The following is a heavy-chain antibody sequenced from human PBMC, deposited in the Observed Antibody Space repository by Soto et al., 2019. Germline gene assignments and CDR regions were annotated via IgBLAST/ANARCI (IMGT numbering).Heavy chain of an antibody. J-gene: IGHJ6*02. D-gene: IGHD6-13*01. CDR2: ISYDGSNK. Sequence: QVQLVESGGGVVQPGRSLRLSCAASGFTFNSYGMHWVRQAPGKGLEWVAVISYDGSNKYYADSVKGRFTISRDNSKNTLYLQMNSLRAEDTAVYYCAKDAPTGYSSSWNSGDMDVWGQGTTVTVSS. CDR3: AKDAPTGYSSSWNSGDMDV. CDR1: GFTFNSYG. V-gene: IGHV3-30*18.